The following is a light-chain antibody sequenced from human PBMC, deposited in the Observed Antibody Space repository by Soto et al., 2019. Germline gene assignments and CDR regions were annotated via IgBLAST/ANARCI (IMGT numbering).Light chain of an antibody. CDR2: GTF. J-gene: IGKJ3*01. V-gene: IGKV3-20*01. CDR3: QHYGISPIT. CDR1: HSVSTSY. Sequence: GTVSLKKGARATLSCRASHSVSTSYSAWYQQIPGQAPRLLIHGTFSRATGIPDRFSGSGSGTDFTLTISRMQPEDCAVYYCQHYGISPITFCALTKVDI.